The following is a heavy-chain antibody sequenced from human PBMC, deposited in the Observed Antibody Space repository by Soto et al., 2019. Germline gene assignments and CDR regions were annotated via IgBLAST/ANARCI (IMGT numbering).Heavy chain of an antibody. D-gene: IGHD3-22*01. CDR3: ARDGTLYDSNGYYYVY. V-gene: IGHV1-69*01. J-gene: IGHJ4*02. CDR1: VGTFSRSA. CDR2: IIPVFGKP. Sequence: QVQLVQSGAEVKKPGSSVKVSCKASVGTFSRSAINWVRQAPGQGLEWMGGIIPVFGKPTYAQKFQGRVTITADESTSTAYMELRRLTSEDTAVYYCARDGTLYDSNGYYYVYWGQGTLVIVSS.